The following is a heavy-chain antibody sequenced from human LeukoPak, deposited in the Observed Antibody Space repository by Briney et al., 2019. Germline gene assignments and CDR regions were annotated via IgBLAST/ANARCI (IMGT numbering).Heavy chain of an antibody. J-gene: IGHJ5*02. CDR3: ARGASGIQLWFFDP. V-gene: IGHV3-7*01. CDR1: GFTFSSYW. D-gene: IGHD5-18*01. CDR2: IKQDGSEK. Sequence: PGGSLRLSCAASGFTFSSYWLSWVRQAPRKGQEWVANIKQDGSEKYYVDSSKGRFTISRDNANNSLYLQMKSLRAEYTAVYYCARGASGIQLWFFDPWGQGTLVTVSS.